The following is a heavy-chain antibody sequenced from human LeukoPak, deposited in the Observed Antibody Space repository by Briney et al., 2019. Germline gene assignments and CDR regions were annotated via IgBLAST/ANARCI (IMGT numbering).Heavy chain of an antibody. CDR1: GFTFSSYA. D-gene: IGHD6-19*01. J-gene: IGHJ4*02. Sequence: GGSLRLSCAASGFTFSSYAMHWVRQAPGKGLEWVAVISYDGSNKYYADSVKGRFTISRGNSKNTLYLQMNSLRAEDTAVYYCASPGGYSSGWVYYFDYWGQGTLVTVSS. CDR2: ISYDGSNK. CDR3: ASPGGYSSGWVYYFDY. V-gene: IGHV3-30*01.